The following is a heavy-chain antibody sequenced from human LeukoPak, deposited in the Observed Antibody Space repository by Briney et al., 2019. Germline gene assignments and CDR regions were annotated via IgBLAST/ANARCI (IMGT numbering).Heavy chain of an antibody. D-gene: IGHD2-2*01. CDR3: AKELGYCSSTSCLIDY. CDR2: ISSSSSYI. CDR1: GFTFSSYS. J-gene: IGHJ4*02. V-gene: IGHV3-21*01. Sequence: GGSLRLSCAASGFTFSSYSMNWVRQAPGKGLEWVSSISSSSSYIYYADSVKGRFTISRDNARNSLYLQMNSLRAEDTAVYYCAKELGYCSSTSCLIDYWGQGTLVTVSS.